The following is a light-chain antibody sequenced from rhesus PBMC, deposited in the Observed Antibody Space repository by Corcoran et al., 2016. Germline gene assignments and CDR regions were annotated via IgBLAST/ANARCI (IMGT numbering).Light chain of an antibody. CDR2: EVS. CDR1: SSDIGYYNA. Sequence: QAAPTRSPSVSGSAGQSVTISCTGTSSDIGYYNAVSWYQQHPGKAPKLMIYEVSKRPSGVSDRFSGSKSGNTASLTISGLQAEDEADYYCSSYAGSGTYYIFGAGTRLTVL. CDR3: SSYAGSGTYYI. J-gene: IGLJ1*01. V-gene: IGLV2-19*02.